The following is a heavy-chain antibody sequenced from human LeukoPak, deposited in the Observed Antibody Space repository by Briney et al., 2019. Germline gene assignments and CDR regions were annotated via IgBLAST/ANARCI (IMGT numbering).Heavy chain of an antibody. CDR3: ASSAKKSSIAARPGFDY. CDR2: IYYSGST. CDR1: GDSISSYY. V-gene: IGHV4-59*12. J-gene: IGHJ4*02. D-gene: IGHD6-6*01. Sequence: SKTLSLTCTVSGDSISSYYWSWIRQPPGKGLEWIGYIYYSGSTNYNPSLKSRVTISVDTSKNQFSLKLSSVTAADTAVYYCASSAKKSSIAARPGFDYWGQGTLVTVSS.